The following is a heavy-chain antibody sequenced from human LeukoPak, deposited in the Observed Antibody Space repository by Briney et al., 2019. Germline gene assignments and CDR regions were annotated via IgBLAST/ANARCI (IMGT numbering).Heavy chain of an antibody. CDR2: IYTSGST. V-gene: IGHV4-61*02. CDR3: ARQFDY. Sequence: SETLSLTCTVSGGSIGSGSYYWSWIRQPAGKGLEWIGRIYTSGSTNYNPSLESRVTISVDTSKNQFSLKLSSVTAADTAVYYCARQFDYWGQGTLVTVSS. J-gene: IGHJ4*02. CDR1: GGSIGSGSYY.